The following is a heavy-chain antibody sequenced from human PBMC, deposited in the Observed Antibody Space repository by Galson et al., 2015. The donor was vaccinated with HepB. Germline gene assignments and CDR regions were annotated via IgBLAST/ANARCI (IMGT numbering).Heavy chain of an antibody. D-gene: IGHD2-2*01. J-gene: IGHJ5*02. CDR3: ARGYCSSTSCYRWSNWFDP. CDR1: GYTFTSYD. V-gene: IGHV1-8*01. Sequence: SVKVSCKASGYTFTSYDINWVRQAPGQGLEWMGWMNPNSGNTGYAQKFQGRVTVTRNTSINTAYMELSSLRSEDTAVYYCARGYCSSTSCYRWSNWFDPWGQGTLVTVSP. CDR2: MNPNSGNT.